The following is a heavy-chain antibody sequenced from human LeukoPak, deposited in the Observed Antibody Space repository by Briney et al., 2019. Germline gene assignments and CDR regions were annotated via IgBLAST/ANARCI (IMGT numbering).Heavy chain of an antibody. D-gene: IGHD3-3*01. CDR1: GFTVSSNY. J-gene: IGHJ4*02. CDR2: IYSGGST. Sequence: GGSLRLSCAASGFTVSSNYMSWVRQAPGEGLEWVSVIYSGGSTYYADSVKGRFTISRDNSKNTLYLQMNSLRAEDTAVYYCARGLNFWSGYLNYWGQGTLVTVSS. V-gene: IGHV3-66*01. CDR3: ARGLNFWSGYLNY.